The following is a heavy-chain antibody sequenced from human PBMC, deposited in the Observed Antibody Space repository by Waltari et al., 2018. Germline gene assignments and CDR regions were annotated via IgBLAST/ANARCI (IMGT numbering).Heavy chain of an antibody. Sequence: EVQLVASGGGLVQPGGALRLSCVAYGVTSTDHWMRWVHQAPGKGREWVANMKQDGSEKYYVDSVKGRFTISRDNAKNSLYLQMNSLRVEDTAIYYCARDHWGPGDYWGQGTLVTVS. D-gene: IGHD3-16*01. CDR1: GVTSTDHW. J-gene: IGHJ4*02. CDR3: ARDHWGPGDY. CDR2: MKQDGSEK. V-gene: IGHV3-7*01.